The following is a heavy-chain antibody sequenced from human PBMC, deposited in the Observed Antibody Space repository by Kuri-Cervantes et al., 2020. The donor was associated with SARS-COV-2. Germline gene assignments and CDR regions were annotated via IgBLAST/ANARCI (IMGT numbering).Heavy chain of an antibody. V-gene: IGHV3-21*04. CDR2: ITRSSVYI. D-gene: IGHD3-22*01. CDR1: GFTFSAYT. J-gene: IGHJ4*02. Sequence: GGSLRLSCVASGFTFSAYTLNWVRQAPGKGLEWVSSITRSSVYISYADSVKGRFTISRDNSKNTLYLQMNSLRAEDTAVYYCAKDPAQYDSSGYYYEGYFDYWGQGTLVTVSS. CDR3: AKDPAQYDSSGYYYEGYFDY.